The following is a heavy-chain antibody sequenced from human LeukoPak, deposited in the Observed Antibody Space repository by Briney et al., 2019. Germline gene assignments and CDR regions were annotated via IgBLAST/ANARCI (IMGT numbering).Heavy chain of an antibody. J-gene: IGHJ4*02. V-gene: IGHV4-34*01. CDR2: IKHSGST. D-gene: IGHD3-22*01. Sequence: KPSETLSLTCAVYGDSFSDYYWRWIRQPPGKGLEWIGEIKHSGSTNYNPSLKSRVAISVDTSKNQFSLKLSSVTAADTAVYYCARVGSYFDAGGAKGLVTDYWGQGTLVTVSS. CDR1: GDSFSDYY. CDR3: ARVGSYFDAGGAKGLVTDY.